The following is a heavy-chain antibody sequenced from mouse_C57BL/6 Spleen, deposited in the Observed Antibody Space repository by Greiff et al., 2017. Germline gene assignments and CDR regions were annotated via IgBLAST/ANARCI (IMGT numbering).Heavy chain of an antibody. CDR1: GYTFTSYW. CDR3: ARFAWFAY. Sequence: QVQLKQPGAELVMPGASVKLSCKASGYTFTSYWMHWVKQRPGQGLEWIGEIDPSDSYTNYNQKFKGKSTLTVDKSSSTAYMQLSSLTSEDSAVYYCARFAWFAYWGQGTLVTVSA. CDR2: IDPSDSYT. J-gene: IGHJ3*01. V-gene: IGHV1-69*01.